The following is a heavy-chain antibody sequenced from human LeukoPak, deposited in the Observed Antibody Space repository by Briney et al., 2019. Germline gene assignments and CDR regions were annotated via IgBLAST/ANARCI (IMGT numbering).Heavy chain of an antibody. V-gene: IGHV6-1*01. J-gene: IGHJ4*02. CDR1: GDSVSSNSAA. Sequence: SQTLSLTCAISGDSVSSNSAAWNWIRQSPSKGLEWLGRTYYRSKWYNDYAVSVKSRITINPDTSENQFSLQLNSVTPEDTAVYCCARGGPGDSSSWYVDYFFDYWGQGTLVTVSS. D-gene: IGHD6-13*01. CDR2: TYYRSKWYN. CDR3: ARGGPGDSSSWYVDYFFDY.